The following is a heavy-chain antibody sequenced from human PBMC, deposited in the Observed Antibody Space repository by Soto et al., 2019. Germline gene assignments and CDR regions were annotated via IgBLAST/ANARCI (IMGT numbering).Heavy chain of an antibody. CDR1: GGSISSSSYY. CDR3: ARHLRIGHQSFDY. CDR2: IYYSGST. D-gene: IGHD1-26*01. Sequence: PSETLSLTCTVSGGSISSSSYYWGWIRQPPGKGLEWIGSIYYSGSTYYNPSLKSRVTISVDTSKNQFSLKLSSVTAADTAVYYCARHLRIGHQSFDYWGQGTLVTVSS. V-gene: IGHV4-39*01. J-gene: IGHJ4*02.